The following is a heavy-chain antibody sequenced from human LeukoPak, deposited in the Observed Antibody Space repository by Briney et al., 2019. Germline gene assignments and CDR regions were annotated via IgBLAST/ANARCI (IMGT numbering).Heavy chain of an antibody. J-gene: IGHJ4*02. CDR2: INGDGTVT. V-gene: IGHV3-74*01. CDR1: GFTFSNYW. Sequence: PGGSLRLSCAVSGFTFSNYWMHWVRQAPGKGLVWVSRINGDGTVTFYADSVKGRFTISRGNAKNTVFLQMNSLRAEDTAVYYCTPGGGRGTLVTVSS. CDR3: TPG. D-gene: IGHD3-10*01.